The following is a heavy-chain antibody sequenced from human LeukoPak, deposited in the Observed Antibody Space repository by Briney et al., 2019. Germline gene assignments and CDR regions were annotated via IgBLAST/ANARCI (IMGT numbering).Heavy chain of an antibody. CDR1: GGSFSGYY. CDR2: INHSGST. CDR3: ARNPPRFGSSYGTPIDY. D-gene: IGHD5-18*01. J-gene: IGHJ4*02. Sequence: PSETLSLPYAVYGGSFSGYYQRWIRQPPGKGLEWIGEINHSGSTNYNPSLKSRVTISVDTSKNQFSLKLSSVTAADTAVYYCARNPPRFGSSYGTPIDYWGQGTLVTVSS. V-gene: IGHV4-34*01.